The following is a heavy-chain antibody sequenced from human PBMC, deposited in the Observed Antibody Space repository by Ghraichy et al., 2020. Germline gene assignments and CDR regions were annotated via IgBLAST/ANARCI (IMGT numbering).Heavy chain of an antibody. D-gene: IGHD2-2*01. CDR2: ISWNSGSI. CDR3: AKDMAGIVVVPHYYGMDV. Sequence: GGSLRLSCAASGFTFDDYAMHWVRQAPGKGLEWVSGISWNSGSIGYADSVKGRFTISRDNAKNSLYLQMNSLRAEDTALYYCAKDMAGIVVVPHYYGMDVWGQGTTVTVSS. J-gene: IGHJ6*02. CDR1: GFTFDDYA. V-gene: IGHV3-9*01.